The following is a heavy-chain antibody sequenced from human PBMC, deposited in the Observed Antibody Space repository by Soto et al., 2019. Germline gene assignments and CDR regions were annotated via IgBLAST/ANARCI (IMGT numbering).Heavy chain of an antibody. Sequence: SETLSLTCTVSGASISGFYWSWIRKSAGKGLEWIGRIYATGTTDYNPSLKSRVMMSVDTSKKQFSLKVRSVTAADTAVYYCVRDGTKTLRDWVDPGGQGISVTVSS. CDR1: GASISGFY. D-gene: IGHD1-1*01. CDR3: VRDGTKTLRDWVDP. V-gene: IGHV4-4*07. J-gene: IGHJ5*02. CDR2: IYATGTT.